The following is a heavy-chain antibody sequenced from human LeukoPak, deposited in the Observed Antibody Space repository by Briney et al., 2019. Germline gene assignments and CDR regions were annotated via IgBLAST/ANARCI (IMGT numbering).Heavy chain of an antibody. J-gene: IGHJ4*02. CDR3: ARDLGSSPRGY. CDR2: ISYDGSNK. CDR1: GFTFSSYA. D-gene: IGHD6-19*01. Sequence: PGRSLRLSCAASGFTFSSYAMHWVRQAPGKGLEWVAVISYDGSNKYYADSVKGRFTISRDNSKNTVYLQMNSLRAEDTAVYYCARDLGSSPRGYWGQGTLVTVSS. V-gene: IGHV3-30-3*01.